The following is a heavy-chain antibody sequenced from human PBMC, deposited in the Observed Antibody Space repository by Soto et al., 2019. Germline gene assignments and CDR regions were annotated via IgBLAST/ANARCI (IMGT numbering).Heavy chain of an antibody. D-gene: IGHD3-3*01. J-gene: IGHJ6*02. V-gene: IGHV1-18*01. Sequence: VASVKLSCKASGYPFTSYGISWVRQAPGQGLEWMGWISAYNGNTNYAQKLQGRVTMTTDTSTSTAYMELRSLRSDDTAVYYCARSGGHYDFWSGYYAHINYYGMDVWGQGTTVTVSS. CDR2: ISAYNGNT. CDR3: ARSGGHYDFWSGYYAHINYYGMDV. CDR1: GYPFTSYG.